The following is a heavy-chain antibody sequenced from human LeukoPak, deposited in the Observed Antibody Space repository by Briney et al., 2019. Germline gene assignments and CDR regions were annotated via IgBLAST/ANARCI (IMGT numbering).Heavy chain of an antibody. CDR3: ASLVTAAGRGAFDY. CDR2: IYTSGST. D-gene: IGHD6-13*01. Sequence: SETLSLTCTVSGGSISSYYWSWIRQPAGKGLEWSGRIYTSGSTNYNPSLKSRVTMSVDTSKNQFSLKLSSVTAADTAVYYCASLVTAAGRGAFDYWGQGTLVTVSS. J-gene: IGHJ4*02. CDR1: GGSISSYY. V-gene: IGHV4-4*07.